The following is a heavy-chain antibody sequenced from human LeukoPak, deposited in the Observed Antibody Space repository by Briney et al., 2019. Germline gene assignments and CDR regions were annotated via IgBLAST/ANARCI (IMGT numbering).Heavy chain of an antibody. V-gene: IGHV4-34*01. CDR3: ARSRRDNVVVPLRGWFDP. D-gene: IGHD2-2*01. J-gene: IGHJ5*02. CDR1: GGSFSGYY. Sequence: PSETLSLTCAVYGGSFSGYYWSWIRQPPGKGLGWIGEINHSGSTNYNPSLKSRVTISVDTSKNQFSLKLSSVTAADTAVSYCARSRRDNVVVPLRGWFDPWGQGTLVTVSS. CDR2: INHSGST.